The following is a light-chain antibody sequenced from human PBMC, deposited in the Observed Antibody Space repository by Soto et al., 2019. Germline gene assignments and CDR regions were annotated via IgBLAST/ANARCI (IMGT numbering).Light chain of an antibody. CDR1: QNVNRN. CDR3: QQYNNWPPMYT. V-gene: IGKV3-15*01. J-gene: IGKJ2*01. CDR2: GAS. Sequence: EIVLTQSPGTLSLSPGDTATLSCRASQNVNRNLAWLQQRPGQAPRLLIHGASTRATGIPARFSGSGSGTEFTLTISSLQSEDFAVYYCQQYNNWPPMYTFGQGTKVDIK.